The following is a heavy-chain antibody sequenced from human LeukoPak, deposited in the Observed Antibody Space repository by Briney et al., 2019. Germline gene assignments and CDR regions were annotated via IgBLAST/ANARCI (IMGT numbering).Heavy chain of an antibody. J-gene: IGHJ3*02. D-gene: IGHD5-24*01. CDR2: IYTSGST. CDR1: DGSISSYY. Sequence: PSETLSLTCSVSDGSISSYYWSWIRQPAGKGLEWIGRIYTSGSTNYNPSLKSRVTMSVDTSKNQFSLKLSSVTAADTAVYYCARAGWMATPYGTAFDIWGQGTMVTVSS. CDR3: ARAGWMATPYGTAFDI. V-gene: IGHV4-4*07.